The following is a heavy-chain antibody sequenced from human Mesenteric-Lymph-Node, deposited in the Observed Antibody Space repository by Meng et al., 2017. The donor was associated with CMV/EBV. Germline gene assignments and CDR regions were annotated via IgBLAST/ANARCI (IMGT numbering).Heavy chain of an antibody. J-gene: IGHJ6*02. D-gene: IGHD1-1*01. Sequence: GESLKISCAASGFMFSNYAMSWVRQAPGKGLEWVSGISGSGGSTYYADSVKGRFTISRDNSKNMLYLQMNSLRAEDTALYYCAKATGTTIGYFYYGMDVWGQGTTVTVSS. V-gene: IGHV3-23*01. CDR1: GFMFSNYA. CDR3: AKATGTTIGYFYYGMDV. CDR2: ISGSGGST.